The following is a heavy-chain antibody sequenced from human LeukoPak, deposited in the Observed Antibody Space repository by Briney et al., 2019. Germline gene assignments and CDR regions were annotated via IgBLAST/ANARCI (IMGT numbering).Heavy chain of an antibody. CDR3: ATVTHYYDSSGYFDY. J-gene: IGHJ4*02. CDR2: FEAEYGET. CDR1: GHPLTELP. D-gene: IGHD3-22*01. V-gene: IGHV1-24*01. Sequence: GASVKVSCKVSGHPLTELPIHWVRQAPGKGLEWMGGFEAEYGETVYAQKFQGRISMTEDTSTDTAYMELSSLRSADTAVYYCATVTHYYDSSGYFDYWGQGTLLTVSS.